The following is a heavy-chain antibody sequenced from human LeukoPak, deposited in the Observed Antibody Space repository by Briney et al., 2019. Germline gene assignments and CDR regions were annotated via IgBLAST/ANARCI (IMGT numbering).Heavy chain of an antibody. CDR1: GLTFSSYA. CDR3: AKGSNNYPDNFDY. V-gene: IGHV3-23*01. D-gene: IGHD1-1*01. CDR2: ISGSGGST. Sequence: PGGSLRLSCAASGLTFSSYAMTWVRQAPGKGLEWVSAISGSGGSTYYAESVKGRCTISRDNSKKTLFLQMNSLRAEDTAVYYCAKGSNNYPDNFDYWGQGTLVTVSS. J-gene: IGHJ4*02.